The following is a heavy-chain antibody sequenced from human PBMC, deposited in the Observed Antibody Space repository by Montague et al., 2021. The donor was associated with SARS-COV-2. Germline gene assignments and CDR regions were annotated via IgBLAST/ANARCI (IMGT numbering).Heavy chain of an antibody. Sequence: SETLSLTCTGLVLWDSGADWSSIRQHSRNTLESFADVLYNKNTNFNPSLKSRVAISVDTSKNQFSLRLTSVTAADTAFYYCVRHPHYDGLNGPPDFWDQGNLVT. CDR2: VLYNKNT. J-gene: IGHJ4*02. CDR1: VLWDSGAD. CDR3: VRHPHYDGLNGPPDF. V-gene: IGHV4-59*08. D-gene: IGHD3-9*01.